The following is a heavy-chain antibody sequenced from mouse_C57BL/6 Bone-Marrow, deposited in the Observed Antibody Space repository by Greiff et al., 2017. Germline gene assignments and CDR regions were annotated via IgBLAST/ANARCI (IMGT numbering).Heavy chain of an antibody. V-gene: IGHV5-2*03. CDR1: EYEFPSHD. D-gene: IGHD3-2*02. CDR3: TRDGSGYVSWFAY. CDR2: INSDGGST. Sequence: EVKVIESGGGLVQPGESLKLSCESNEYEFPSHDMSWVRKTPEKRLELVAAINSDGGSTYYPDTMERRFIISRDNTKKTLYLQMSCLKSEDTAMYYCTRDGSGYVSWFAYWGQGTLVTVSA. J-gene: IGHJ3*01.